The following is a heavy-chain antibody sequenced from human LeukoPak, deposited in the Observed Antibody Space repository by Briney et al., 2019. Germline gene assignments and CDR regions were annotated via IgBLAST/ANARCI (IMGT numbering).Heavy chain of an antibody. J-gene: IGHJ3*02. CDR1: GFTFSSYA. D-gene: IGHD2-8*01. Sequence: PGGSLRLSRAASGFTFSSYAMSWVRQAPGKGLEWVSAISGSGGSTYYADSVKGRFTISRDNSKNTLYLQMNSLRAEDTAVYYCAKDLGYCTNGVCYHDAFDIWGQGTMVTVSS. V-gene: IGHV3-23*01. CDR2: ISGSGGST. CDR3: AKDLGYCTNGVCYHDAFDI.